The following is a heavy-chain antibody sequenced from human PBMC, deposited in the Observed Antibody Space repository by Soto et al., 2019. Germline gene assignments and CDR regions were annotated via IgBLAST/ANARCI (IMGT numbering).Heavy chain of an antibody. CDR3: ARERQQLPPYSYYYYMDV. Sequence: GGSLRLSCAASGFTFSSYSMNWVRQAPGKGLEWVSYISSSSSTIYYADSVKVRFTISRDNAKNSLYLKMNSLRAEDTAVYYCARERQQLPPYSYYYYMDVWGKGTTVTVSS. J-gene: IGHJ6*03. CDR1: GFTFSSYS. D-gene: IGHD6-13*01. V-gene: IGHV3-48*01. CDR2: ISSSSSTI.